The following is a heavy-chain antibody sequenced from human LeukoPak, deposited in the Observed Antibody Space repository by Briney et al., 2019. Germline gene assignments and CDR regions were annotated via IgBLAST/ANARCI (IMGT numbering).Heavy chain of an antibody. CDR2: ISSSGSTI. V-gene: IGHV3-11*01. J-gene: IGHJ4*02. Sequence: GGSLRLSCAASGFTFSDYYMSWIRQAPGNRLECVSYISSSGSTIYYADSVKGRFTISRDKPKNSLYLQMNSLRAEDTAVYYCARDLTMIGALWGQGTLVTVSS. CDR3: ARDLTMIGAL. CDR1: GFTFSDYY. D-gene: IGHD3-22*01.